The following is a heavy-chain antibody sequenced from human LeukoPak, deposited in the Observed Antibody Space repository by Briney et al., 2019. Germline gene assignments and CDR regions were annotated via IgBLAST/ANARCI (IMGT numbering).Heavy chain of an antibody. CDR3: ARAPGGLIAAAGSRSPVDY. Sequence: GGSLRLSCAASGFTFSNYWMHWVRQAPGKGLVWVSRINSDGSSRNYADSVKGRFTISRDNAKNTLYLQMNSLRAEDTALYYCARAPGGLIAAAGSRSPVDYWGQGTLVTVSS. CDR2: INSDGSSR. V-gene: IGHV3-74*01. CDR1: GFTFSNYW. J-gene: IGHJ4*02. D-gene: IGHD6-13*01.